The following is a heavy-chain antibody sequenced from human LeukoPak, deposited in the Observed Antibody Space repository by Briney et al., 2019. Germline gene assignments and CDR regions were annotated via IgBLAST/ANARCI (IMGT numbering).Heavy chain of an antibody. CDR2: INHSGST. J-gene: IGHJ3*02. Sequence: PSETLSLTCAVYGGSFSGYYWSWIRQPPGKGLEWIGEINHSGSTNYNPSLKSRVTISVDTSKNQFSLKLSSVTAADTAVYYCARARLLLENAFDIWGQGTMVTVSS. V-gene: IGHV4-34*01. D-gene: IGHD3-3*01. CDR3: ARARLLLENAFDI. CDR1: GGSFSGYY.